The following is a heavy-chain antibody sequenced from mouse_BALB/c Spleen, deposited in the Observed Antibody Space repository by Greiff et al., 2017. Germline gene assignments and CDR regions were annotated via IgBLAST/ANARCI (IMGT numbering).Heavy chain of an antibody. D-gene: IGHD2-4*01. CDR3: ARTQDRNYDGWYFDV. CDR2: ISYSGST. J-gene: IGHJ1*01. Sequence: EVQLQQSGPSLVKPSQTLSLTCSVTGDSITSGYWNWIRKFPGNKLEYMGYISYSGSTYYNPSLKSRISITRDTSKNQYYLQLNSVTTEDTATYYCARTQDRNYDGWYFDVWGAGTTVTVSS. V-gene: IGHV3-8*02. CDR1: GDSITSGY.